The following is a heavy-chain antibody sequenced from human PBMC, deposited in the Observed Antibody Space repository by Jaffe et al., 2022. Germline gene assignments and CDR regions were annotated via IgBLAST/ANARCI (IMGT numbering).Heavy chain of an antibody. V-gene: IGHV3-7*01. CDR1: GFTFSIYW. J-gene: IGHJ5*02. CDR2: INQDGSDQ. CDR3: ARDGAEGIAVAGPKGPWFDP. D-gene: IGHD6-19*01. Sequence: EVQLVESGGGLVQPGGSLRLSCAASGFTFSIYWMSWVRQAPGKGLEWVANINQDGSDQHYVDSVKGRFTISRDNAKNSLYLQMNSLRAEDTAVYYCARDGAEGIAVAGPKGPWFDPWGQGTLVTVSS.